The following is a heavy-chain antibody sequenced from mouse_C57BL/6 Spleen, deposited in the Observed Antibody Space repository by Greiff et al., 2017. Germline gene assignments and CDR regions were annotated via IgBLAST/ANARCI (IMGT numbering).Heavy chain of an antibody. CDR2: ISRGSSTI. Sequence: EVKLVESGGGLVKPGGSLKLSCAASGFTFSDYGMHWVRQAPEKGLEWVAYISRGSSTIYYADTVKGRFTFSRDNAKNTLFLQMTSLRSEDTAMYYCARCDYDEAYWGQGTRVTVSA. CDR3: ARCDYDEAY. J-gene: IGHJ3*01. CDR1: GFTFSDYG. V-gene: IGHV5-17*01. D-gene: IGHD2-4*01.